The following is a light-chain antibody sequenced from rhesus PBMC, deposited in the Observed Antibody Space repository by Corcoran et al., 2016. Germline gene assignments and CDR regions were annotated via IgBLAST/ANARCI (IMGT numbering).Light chain of an antibody. J-gene: IGKJ1*01. CDR3: QHYYSTPWT. CDR2: EAS. V-gene: IGKV1-33*02. CDR1: QGITNA. Sequence: DIQMTQSPSSLSASVGDRVTITCRASQGITNALAWYQQKPGETPKLLIYEASSLQSGIPSRFSGSGSGTEFTLTIRSLQSEDFATYYCQHYYSTPWTFGQGTKVEIK.